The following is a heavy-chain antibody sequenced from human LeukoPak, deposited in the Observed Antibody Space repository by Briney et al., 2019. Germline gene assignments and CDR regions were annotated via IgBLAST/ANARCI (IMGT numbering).Heavy chain of an antibody. CDR1: GFTFSNFA. CDR2: ITGSGGAT. D-gene: IGHD5-18*01. V-gene: IGHV3-23*01. J-gene: IGHJ6*04. CDR3: AKDFRRGYSYGYYYGMDV. Sequence: GGSLRLSCAVSGFTFSNFAMSWVRQAPGKGLEWVSAITGSGGATFYAESVKGRFTISRDNSKNTLYLQMNSLRAEDTAVYYCAKDFRRGYSYGYYYGMDVWGKGTTVTVSS.